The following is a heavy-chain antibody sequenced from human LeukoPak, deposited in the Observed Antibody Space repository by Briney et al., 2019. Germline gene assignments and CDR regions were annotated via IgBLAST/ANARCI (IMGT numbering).Heavy chain of an antibody. V-gene: IGHV4-34*01. D-gene: IGHD6-19*01. CDR3: ARGVSGSGWYFDC. Sequence: PSETLSLTCAVYGGSFSGYYWSWIRQPPGKGLEWIGEINHSGSTNYNPSLKSRVTISVDTSKNQFSLKLSSVTAADTAVYYCARGVSGSGWYFDCWGQGTLVTVSS. J-gene: IGHJ4*02. CDR2: INHSGST. CDR1: GGSFSGYY.